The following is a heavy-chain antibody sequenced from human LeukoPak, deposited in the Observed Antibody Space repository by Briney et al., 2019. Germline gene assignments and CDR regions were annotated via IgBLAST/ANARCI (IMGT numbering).Heavy chain of an antibody. V-gene: IGHV3-21*01. CDR2: ISGSGTYI. J-gene: IGHJ3*02. Sequence: GGSLRLSCAASGFTFSSHSLNWVRQAPGKGLEWASSISGSGTYIFYADSVKGRFTISRDNAKNSLYLQMNSLRADDTAVYYCVRSRSTWFGEVLAAFDIWGQGTMVTVSS. D-gene: IGHD3-10*01. CDR3: VRSRSTWFGEVLAAFDI. CDR1: GFTFSSHS.